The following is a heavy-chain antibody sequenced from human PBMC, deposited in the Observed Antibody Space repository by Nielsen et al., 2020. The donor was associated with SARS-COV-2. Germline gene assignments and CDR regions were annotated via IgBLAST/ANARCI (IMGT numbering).Heavy chain of an antibody. J-gene: IGHJ4*02. D-gene: IGHD4-17*01. Sequence: GESLKISCATSGFTFNSYEMNWVRQAPGKGLEWISYISRSSTAMYYADSVKGRFTISRDNSKNTLYLQMNSLRAEDTAVYYCARESAYGDYTGGFDYWGQGTLVTVSS. CDR2: ISRSSTAM. V-gene: IGHV3-48*01. CDR1: GFTFNSYE. CDR3: ARESAYGDYTGGFDY.